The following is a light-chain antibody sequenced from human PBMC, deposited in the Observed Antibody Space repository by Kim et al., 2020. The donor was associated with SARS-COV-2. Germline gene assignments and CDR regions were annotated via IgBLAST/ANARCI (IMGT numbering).Light chain of an antibody. Sequence: EIVMTQSPATLSVSPGERATLSCRASQSVSSNLAWYQQKPGQAPRLLIYGAFTRATGIPARFSGSGSGTEFTLTINSLQSEDFAVYYCQQYKNWPYTFGQGTKVDIK. CDR3: QQYKNWPYT. CDR1: QSVSSN. V-gene: IGKV3-15*01. CDR2: GAF. J-gene: IGKJ2*01.